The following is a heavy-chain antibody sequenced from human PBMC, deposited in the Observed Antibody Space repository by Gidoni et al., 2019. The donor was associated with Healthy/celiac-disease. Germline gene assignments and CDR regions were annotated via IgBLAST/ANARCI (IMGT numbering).Heavy chain of an antibody. V-gene: IGHV3-21*01. D-gene: IGHD3-22*01. CDR2: ISSSSSYI. Sequence: EGQLVEAGGGLVKPGWSLRLSCAASGLTFGSYSMNWVRQAPGKGLELVSSISSSSSYIYYEDSVKGRFNIYRDNAKNSLYLQMNSLRAEDTAVYYCAREVRYYYDSSGQGYFDYWGQGTLVTVSS. J-gene: IGHJ4*02. CDR1: GLTFGSYS. CDR3: AREVRYYYDSSGQGYFDY.